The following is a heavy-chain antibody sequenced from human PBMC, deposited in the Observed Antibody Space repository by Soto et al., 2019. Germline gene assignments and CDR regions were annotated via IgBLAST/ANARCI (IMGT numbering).Heavy chain of an antibody. Sequence: GALRLSCAASGFTFSSYGMHWVRQAPGKGLEWVAVIWYDGSNKYYADSVKGRFTISRDNSKNTLYLQMNSLRAEDTAVYYCAREALGYCSSTSCHYLGYWGQGTLVTVSS. CDR2: IWYDGSNK. CDR3: AREALGYCSSTSCHYLGY. D-gene: IGHD2-2*01. J-gene: IGHJ4*02. V-gene: IGHV3-33*01. CDR1: GFTFSSYG.